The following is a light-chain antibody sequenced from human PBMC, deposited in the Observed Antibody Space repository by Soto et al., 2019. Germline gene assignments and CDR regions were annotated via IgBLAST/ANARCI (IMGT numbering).Light chain of an antibody. CDR2: AAS. Sequence: DIQMTQSPSSVSASVGDSVTITCRASQAISTWLAWYQQKPGKAPKLLIYAASNLQTGVPSRFSGRGSGTDFTLTISSLQPEDFATYYCQQANSFPRTFGQGTKVEIK. CDR1: QAISTW. J-gene: IGKJ1*01. CDR3: QQANSFPRT. V-gene: IGKV1D-12*01.